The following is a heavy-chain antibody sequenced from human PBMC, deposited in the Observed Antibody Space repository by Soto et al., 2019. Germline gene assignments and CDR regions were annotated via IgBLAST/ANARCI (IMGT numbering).Heavy chain of an antibody. Sequence: PSQTLSLTCVISGDSVSSNSAAWNWIRQSPSRGLEWLGRTYYRSKWYNDYAVSVKSRITINPDTSKNQFSLQLNSVTPEDTAVYYCAREIVVVPAAYNWFDPWGQGTLVTVSS. CDR1: GDSVSSNSAA. D-gene: IGHD2-2*01. CDR2: TYYRSKWYN. CDR3: AREIVVVPAAYNWFDP. V-gene: IGHV6-1*01. J-gene: IGHJ5*02.